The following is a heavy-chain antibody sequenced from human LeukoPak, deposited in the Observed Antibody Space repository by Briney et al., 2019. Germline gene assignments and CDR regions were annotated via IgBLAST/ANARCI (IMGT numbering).Heavy chain of an antibody. CDR1: GYTFTGYY. J-gene: IGHJ6*02. Sequence: ASVKVSCKASGYTFTGYYMHWVRQAPGQGLEWMGWINPNSGGTNYAQKFQGRVTMTTDTSTSTAYMELRSLRSDDTAVYYCARSSYYDFWSGSNGMDVWGQGTTVTVSS. CDR2: INPNSGGT. CDR3: ARSSYYDFWSGSNGMDV. V-gene: IGHV1-2*02. D-gene: IGHD3-3*01.